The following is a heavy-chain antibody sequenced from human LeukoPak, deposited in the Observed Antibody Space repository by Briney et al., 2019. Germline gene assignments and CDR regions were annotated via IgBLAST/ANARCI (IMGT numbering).Heavy chain of an antibody. CDR2: ISSSGSTI. CDR1: GFTFSSYE. J-gene: IGHJ3*02. D-gene: IGHD2-15*01. CDR3: ARGCSGGSCHSEWAFDI. Sequence: GGSLRLSCAASGFTFSSYEMNWVRQAPGKGLEWVSYISSSGSTIYYADSVKGRFTISRDDAKNSLYLQMNSLRAEDTAVYYCARGCSGGSCHSEWAFDIWGQGTMVTVSS. V-gene: IGHV3-48*03.